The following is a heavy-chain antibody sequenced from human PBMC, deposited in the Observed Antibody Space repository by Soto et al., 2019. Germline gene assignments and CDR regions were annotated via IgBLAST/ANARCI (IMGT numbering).Heavy chain of an antibody. CDR3: AREVFYYYYGMDV. V-gene: IGHV4-30-4*01. CDR2: IYYSGST. J-gene: IGHJ6*02. Sequence: QVQLQESGPGLVKPSQTLSLTCTVSGGSISSGDYYWSWIRQPPGKGLEWIGYIYYSGSTYYNPSLTSRLTISVDTSKNPFSLKLSSVTAADTAVYYCAREVFYYYYGMDVWGQGTTVTVSS. CDR1: GGSISSGDYY.